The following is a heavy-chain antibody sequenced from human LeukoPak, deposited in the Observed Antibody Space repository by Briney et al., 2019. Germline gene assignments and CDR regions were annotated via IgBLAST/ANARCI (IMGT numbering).Heavy chain of an antibody. Sequence: GGSLRLSCAASGFTVSSNYMSWVRQAPGKGLEWVSVIYSGGSTYYADAVKGGCTISRDNSKNTLYLKMNSMRDEDTAVYYCARKKYSCSFYFDYWGQGTMVTVSS. CDR1: GFTVSSNY. J-gene: IGHJ4*02. CDR3: ARKKYSCSFYFDY. V-gene: IGHV3-53*01. CDR2: IYSGGST. D-gene: IGHD6-6*01.